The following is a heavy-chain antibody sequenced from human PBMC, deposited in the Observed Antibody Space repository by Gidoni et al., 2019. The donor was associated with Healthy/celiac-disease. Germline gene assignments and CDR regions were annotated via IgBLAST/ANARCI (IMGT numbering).Heavy chain of an antibody. J-gene: IGHJ4*02. Sequence: QVQLVESGGGVVQPGGSLRLSSAASGFTFSSYAMHWVRQAPGKGLEWVAVISYDGSNKYYADSVKGRFTISRDNSKNTLYLQMNSLRAEDTAVYYCARGRGSGSPSHFDYWGQGTLVTVSS. V-gene: IGHV3-30*01. CDR1: GFTFSSYA. CDR3: ARGRGSGSPSHFDY. D-gene: IGHD1-26*01. CDR2: ISYDGSNK.